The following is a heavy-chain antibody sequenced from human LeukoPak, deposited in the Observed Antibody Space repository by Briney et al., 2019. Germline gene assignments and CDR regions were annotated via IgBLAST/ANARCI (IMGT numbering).Heavy chain of an antibody. V-gene: IGHV3-21*01. CDR3: ARDYYYSSGYYYEFFPDY. D-gene: IGHD3-22*01. CDR1: GFTFSSYS. J-gene: IGHJ4*02. CDR2: ISSSSSYI. Sequence: GGSLRLSCAASGFTFSSYSMNWVRQAPGKGLEWVSSISSSSSYIYYADSVKGRFTISRDNAKNSLYLQMNSLRAEDTAVYYCARDYYYSSGYYYEFFPDYWGQGTLVTVSS.